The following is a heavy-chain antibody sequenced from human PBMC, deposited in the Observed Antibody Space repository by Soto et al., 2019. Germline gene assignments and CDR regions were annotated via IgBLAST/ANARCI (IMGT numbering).Heavy chain of an antibody. CDR1: GFTFSSYA. V-gene: IGHV3-30-3*01. D-gene: IGHD3-9*01. Sequence: GGSLRLSCAASGFTFSSYAMHWVRQAPGKGLEWVAVISYDGSNKYYADSVKGRFTISRDNSKNTLYLQMNSLRAEDTAVYYCARGRLYDILTNVDYWGQGTLVTVSS. CDR2: ISYDGSNK. J-gene: IGHJ4*02. CDR3: ARGRLYDILTNVDY.